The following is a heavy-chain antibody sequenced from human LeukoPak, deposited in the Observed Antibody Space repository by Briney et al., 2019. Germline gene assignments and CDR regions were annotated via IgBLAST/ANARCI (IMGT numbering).Heavy chain of an antibody. CDR3: ARQRWFGELSDY. Sequence: PSETLSLTCTVSGGSISSYYWSWIRQPPGKGLEWIGYISHSGSTYYNPSLQSRVTISIDTSMNQFSLKLSSVTAADTAVYYCARQRWFGELSDYWGQGTLVTVSS. J-gene: IGHJ4*02. CDR1: GGSISSYY. CDR2: ISHSGST. D-gene: IGHD3-10*01. V-gene: IGHV4-59*04.